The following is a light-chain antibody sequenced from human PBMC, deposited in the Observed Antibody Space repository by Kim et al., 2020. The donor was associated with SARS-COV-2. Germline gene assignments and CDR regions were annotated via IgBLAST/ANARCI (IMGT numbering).Light chain of an antibody. CDR1: TSNIGANY. CDR2: ANS. V-gene: IGLV1-47*02. CDR3: AAWDDSLSGRV. Sequence: GQSVTISCSGSTSNIGANYVYWYQQLQGTAPKVLIYANSQRPSGVPDRFSGSKSGTSASLAISGLRSEDEADYYCAAWDDSLSGRVFGGGTQLTVL. J-gene: IGLJ3*02.